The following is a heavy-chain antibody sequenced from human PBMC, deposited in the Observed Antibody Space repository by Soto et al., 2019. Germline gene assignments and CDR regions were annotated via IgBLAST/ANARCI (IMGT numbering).Heavy chain of an antibody. D-gene: IGHD5-18*01. V-gene: IGHV3-23*01. CDR1: GFNFNEDW. CDR2: GR. Sequence: GGSLRLSCAASGFNFNEDWISWVRQAPGKGLEWVGRIKGRFTISRDNSKNTLYLQMNSLRAEDTAVYYCAKALLRNTAMDVWGQGTTVTVSS. J-gene: IGHJ6*02. CDR3: AKALLRNTAMDV.